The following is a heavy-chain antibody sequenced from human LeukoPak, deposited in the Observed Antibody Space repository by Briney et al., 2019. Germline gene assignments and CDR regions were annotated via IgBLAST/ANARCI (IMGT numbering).Heavy chain of an antibody. CDR2: IIPSFSTV. CDR3: ARLAAAGTEYYCDD. D-gene: IGHD6-13*01. Sequence: LWASLKLSCKASGGTFSSYAMSWVRQAPGQGLEWMGWIIPSFSTVYYADKFQGRVTITTDDSKNTAYMQMSSLGSEDTAVYYCARLAAAGTEYYCDDWG. V-gene: IGHV1-69*05. J-gene: IGHJ4*01. CDR1: GGTFSSYA.